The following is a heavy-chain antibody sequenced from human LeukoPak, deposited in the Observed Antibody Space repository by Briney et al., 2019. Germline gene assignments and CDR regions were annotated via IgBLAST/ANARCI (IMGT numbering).Heavy chain of an antibody. V-gene: IGHV4-59*12. J-gene: IGHJ5*02. D-gene: IGHD3-10*01. CDR2: IYYSGST. CDR3: ARDYYGSGNWFDP. CDR1: GGSISSYY. Sequence: KPSETLSLTCTVSGGSISSYYWSWIRQPPGKGLEWIGYIYYSGSTNYNPSLKSRVTISVDTSKNQFSLKLSSVTAADTAVYYCARDYYGSGNWFDPWGQGTLVTVSS.